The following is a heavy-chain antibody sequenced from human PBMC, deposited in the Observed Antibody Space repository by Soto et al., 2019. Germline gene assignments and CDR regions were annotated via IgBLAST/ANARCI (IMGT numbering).Heavy chain of an antibody. CDR3: ARDSRFVEMVLKGFDP. D-gene: IGHD2-8*01. V-gene: IGHV1-18*01. Sequence: ASVKVSCKASGYTFTSYGIRWVRQAPGQGLEWMGWISAYNGNTNYAQKLQGRVTMTTDTSTSTAYMELRSLRSDDTAVYYCARDSRFVEMVLKGFDPWGQGTLVTVSS. CDR2: ISAYNGNT. CDR1: GYTFTSYG. J-gene: IGHJ5*02.